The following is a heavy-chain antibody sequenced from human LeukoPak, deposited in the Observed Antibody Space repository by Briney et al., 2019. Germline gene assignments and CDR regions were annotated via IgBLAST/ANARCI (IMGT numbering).Heavy chain of an antibody. J-gene: IGHJ4*02. V-gene: IGHV3-30*18. Sequence: PGRSLRLSCAASGFTFSSYGMHWVRQAPGKGLEWVAVISYDGSNKYYADSVKGRFTISRDNSKNTLYLQMNRLRDEDTAVYFCAKADRNSFDYWGRGTLVTVSS. CDR2: ISYDGSNK. CDR1: GFTFSSYG. D-gene: IGHD4-23*01. CDR3: AKADRNSFDY.